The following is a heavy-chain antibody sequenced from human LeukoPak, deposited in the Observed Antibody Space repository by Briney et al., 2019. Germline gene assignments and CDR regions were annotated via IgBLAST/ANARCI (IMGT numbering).Heavy chain of an antibody. CDR3: ATPYSGGYHGLDI. D-gene: IGHD1-26*01. Sequence: PSETLSLTCTVSGGSTSSNKYYWGWIRQPPGKGLEWIGSIYYSGSTYYNPSLKSRVTISVDTSKNQFSLKLSSVTAADTAVFYCATPYSGGYHGLDIWGQGTMVTVSS. V-gene: IGHV4-39*01. CDR2: IYYSGST. CDR1: GGSTSSNKYY. J-gene: IGHJ3*02.